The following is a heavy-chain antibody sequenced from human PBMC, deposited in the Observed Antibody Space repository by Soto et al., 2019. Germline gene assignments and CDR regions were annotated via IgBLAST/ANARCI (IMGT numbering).Heavy chain of an antibody. Sequence: EVQLVESGGGLVQPGRSLRLSCAASGFTFDDYAMHGVRQAPGKGLEWVSGISWNSGSIGYTDSVKGRFTISRDNANNSLYLQMNRLRAEDTALYYCAKALMSYSSGWSGDFDYWGQGTLVTVSS. D-gene: IGHD6-19*01. CDR3: AKALMSYSSGWSGDFDY. V-gene: IGHV3-9*01. CDR2: ISWNSGSI. J-gene: IGHJ4*02. CDR1: GFTFDDYA.